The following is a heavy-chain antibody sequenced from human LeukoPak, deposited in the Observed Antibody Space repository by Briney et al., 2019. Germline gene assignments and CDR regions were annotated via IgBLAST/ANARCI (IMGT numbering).Heavy chain of an antibody. D-gene: IGHD5-18*01. V-gene: IGHV4-4*02. CDR2: IYHDGNT. CDR3: ARLVGVGYNYGVGQWYFDF. CDR1: GGSISSSPW. Sequence: SGTLSLTCAVSGGSISSSPWCSWVRQPPGKGLEWIGTIYHDGNTDYNPSLKSRVTISVDTSKNQFSLKLSSVTAADTAVYYCARLVGVGYNYGVGQWYFDFWGQGTLVTVSS. J-gene: IGHJ4*02.